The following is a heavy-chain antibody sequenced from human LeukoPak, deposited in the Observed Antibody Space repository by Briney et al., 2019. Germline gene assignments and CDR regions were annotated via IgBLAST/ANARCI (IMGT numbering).Heavy chain of an antibody. D-gene: IGHD5-18*01. CDR2: ISNKAYGGTT. CDR1: GFTLGDSA. V-gene: IGHV3-49*03. J-gene: IGHJ4*02. CDR3: SRDSYGHDPRNSFDY. Sequence: PGGSLRLSCIASGFTLGDSAMSWFRQAPGKGLEWVGFISNKAYGGTTEYAPSVKGRFTISRDDSKSIAYLQMNSLKTEDTAVYYCSRDSYGHDPRNSFDYWGQGTLVTVSS.